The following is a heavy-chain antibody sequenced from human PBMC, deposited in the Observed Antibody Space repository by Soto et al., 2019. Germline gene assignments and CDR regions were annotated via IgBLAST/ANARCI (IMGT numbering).Heavy chain of an antibody. CDR2: IIPILATT. Sequence: QVQLVQSGAEVKKPGSSVKVSCKASGGTFSRSAVSWVRQAPGQGLEWMGRIIPILATTNYAQKFMGRVTCTADESTTTAYMELSSLRSDDTAVYYCARDDVENGFDYWGQGTLVTVSS. CDR3: ARDDVENGFDY. D-gene: IGHD2-8*01. V-gene: IGHV1-69*11. CDR1: GGTFSRSA. J-gene: IGHJ4*02.